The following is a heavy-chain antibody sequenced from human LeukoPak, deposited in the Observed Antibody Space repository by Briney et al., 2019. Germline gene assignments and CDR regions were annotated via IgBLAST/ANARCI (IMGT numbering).Heavy chain of an antibody. Sequence: TSETLSLTCTVSGGSISSYYWSWIRQPPGKGLEWIGYIYYSGSTNYNPSLKSRVTISVDTSKNQFSLKLSSVTAADTAVYYCARRRRRFCSSTSCHGHAFDIWGQGTMVTVSS. CDR3: ARRRRRFCSSTSCHGHAFDI. CDR1: GGSISSYY. CDR2: IYYSGST. V-gene: IGHV4-59*12. J-gene: IGHJ3*02. D-gene: IGHD2-2*01.